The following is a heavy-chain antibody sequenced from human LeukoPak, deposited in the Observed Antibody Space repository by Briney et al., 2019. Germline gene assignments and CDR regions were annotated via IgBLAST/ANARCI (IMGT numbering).Heavy chain of an antibody. V-gene: IGHV1-18*01. Sequence: ASVTVSCKASGYTFTSYGISWVRQAPGQGLEWMGWISAYNGNTNYAQKLQGRVTMTTDTSTSTAYMELRSLRSDDTAVYYCARGPRSEQWLSEDFDYWGQGTLVTVSS. D-gene: IGHD6-19*01. CDR1: GYTFTSYG. CDR2: ISAYNGNT. J-gene: IGHJ4*02. CDR3: ARGPRSEQWLSEDFDY.